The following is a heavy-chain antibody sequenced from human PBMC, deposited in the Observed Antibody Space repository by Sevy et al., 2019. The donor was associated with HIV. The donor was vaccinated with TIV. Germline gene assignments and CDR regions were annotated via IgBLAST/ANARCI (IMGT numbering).Heavy chain of an antibody. CDR3: AKESGSYYDFWSGHDAFDI. CDR1: GFNFSSYG. J-gene: IGHJ3*02. V-gene: IGHV3-30*18. Sequence: GGSLRLSCAASGFNFSSYGMHWVRQAPGKGLEWVAVISYDGSSKYYAESVKGRFTISRDNSKNTLYLQISSLRAEDTAGYYWAKESGSYYDFWSGHDAFDIWGQGTMVTVSS. D-gene: IGHD3-3*01. CDR2: ISYDGSSK.